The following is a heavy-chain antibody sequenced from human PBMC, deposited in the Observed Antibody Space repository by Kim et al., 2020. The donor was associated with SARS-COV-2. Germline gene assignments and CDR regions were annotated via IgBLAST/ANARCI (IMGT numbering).Heavy chain of an antibody. CDR3: ARGARGCGGDCWAGVAFDI. Sequence: SETLSLTCTVSGGSISSYYWSWIRQPPGKGLEWIGYIYYSGSTNYNPSLKSRVTISVDTSKNQFSLKLSSVTAADTAVYYCARGARGCGGDCWAGVAFDIWGQGTMVTVSS. CDR1: GGSISSYY. V-gene: IGHV4-59*01. CDR2: IYYSGST. J-gene: IGHJ3*02. D-gene: IGHD2-21*02.